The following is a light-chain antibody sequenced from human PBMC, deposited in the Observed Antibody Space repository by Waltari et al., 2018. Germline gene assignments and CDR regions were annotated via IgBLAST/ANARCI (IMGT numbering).Light chain of an antibody. CDR3: AAWDDSLNGLV. CDR2: RNN. J-gene: IGLJ2*01. V-gene: IGLV1-44*01. Sequence: QSVLTQPPSASGTPGQRVTISCSGSSSNIGSNTGNWYQQLPGTAPKLLISRNNQRPSGVPDRFSGSKSGTSASLAISGLQSEDEADYYCAAWDDSLNGLVFGGGTKLTVL. CDR1: SSNIGSNT.